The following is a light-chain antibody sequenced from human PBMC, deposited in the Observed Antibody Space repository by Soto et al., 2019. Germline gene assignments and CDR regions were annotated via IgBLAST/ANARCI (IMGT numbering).Light chain of an antibody. J-gene: IGLJ1*01. V-gene: IGLV2-8*01. CDR1: SSDVGGYNY. Sequence: QSALTQPPSASGSPGQSVTISCTGTSSDVGGYNYVSWYQQYPGKAPKFMIYEVSKRPSGVPNRFSGSKSGNTASLTVSGLQAEDEADYYCSSYAGGPYVFGTGTKLTVL. CDR2: EVS. CDR3: SSYAGGPYV.